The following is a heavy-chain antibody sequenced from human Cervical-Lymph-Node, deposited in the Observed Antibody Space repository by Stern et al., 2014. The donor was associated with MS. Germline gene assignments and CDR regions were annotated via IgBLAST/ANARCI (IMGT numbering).Heavy chain of an antibody. CDR1: GFSLSPSGVG. Sequence: ESGPTLVKPTQTLTLTCTFSGFSLSPSGVGVGLIRQPPGKALGWVAFIYWDDSKRYSPSLKNRLTITKDTSKNQVVLTMNNMDPVDTATFYCATHAPGVVPAALDYWGQGTLVTVS. J-gene: IGHJ4*02. D-gene: IGHD2-2*01. CDR3: ATHAPGVVPAALDY. V-gene: IGHV2-5*02. CDR2: IYWDDSK.